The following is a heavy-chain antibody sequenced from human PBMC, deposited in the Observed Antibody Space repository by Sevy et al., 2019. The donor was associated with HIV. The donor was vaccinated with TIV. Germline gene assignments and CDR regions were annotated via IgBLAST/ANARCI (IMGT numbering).Heavy chain of an antibody. V-gene: IGHV3-64D*06. CDR3: VKDAGGPAAMVRGVSAFDI. J-gene: IGHJ3*02. CDR1: GFTFSSYA. Sequence: GGSLRLSCSASGFTFSSYAMHWVRQAPGKGLEYVSAISSNGGSTYYADSVKGRFTISRDNSKNTLYLQMSSLRPEDTAVYYCVKDAGGPAAMVRGVSAFDIWGQGTMVTVSS. D-gene: IGHD3-10*01. CDR2: ISSNGGST.